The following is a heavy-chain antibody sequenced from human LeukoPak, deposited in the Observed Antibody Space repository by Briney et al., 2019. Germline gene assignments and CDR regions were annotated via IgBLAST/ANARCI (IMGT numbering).Heavy chain of an antibody. CDR2: VYYTGST. Sequence: KPSETLSLTCTVSGDSIGTYYWSWIRQPPGEGLEWIGYVYYTGSTNYNPSLKSRVTISVDTSKNHFSLNLRSVTAADTAIYYCARHRYGDVYRFDLWGRGTLVTVSS. D-gene: IGHD3-16*01. J-gene: IGHJ4*02. CDR3: ARHRYGDVYRFDL. CDR1: GDSIGTYY. V-gene: IGHV4-59*08.